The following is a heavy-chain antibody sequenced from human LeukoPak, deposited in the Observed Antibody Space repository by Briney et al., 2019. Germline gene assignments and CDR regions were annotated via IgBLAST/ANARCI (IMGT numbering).Heavy chain of an antibody. CDR1: GFTVSSNY. D-gene: IGHD3-10*01. J-gene: IGHJ4*02. CDR3: AKRGVVIRVILVGFHKQAYYFDS. Sequence: SGGSLRLSCAASGFTVSSNYMSWVRQAPGKGLEWVAGISDSGGSTNYADSVKGRFTISRDNAKNTLYLQMNSLRAEDTAVYFCAKRGVVIRVILVGFHKQAYYFDSWGQGALVTVSS. CDR2: ISDSGGST. V-gene: IGHV3-23*01.